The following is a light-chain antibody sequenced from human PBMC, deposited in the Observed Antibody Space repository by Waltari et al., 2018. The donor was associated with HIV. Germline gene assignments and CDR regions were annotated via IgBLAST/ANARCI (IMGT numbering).Light chain of an antibody. Sequence: QSALTQPASVSGSPGQSITISCTGTSNDLGRYDLGSWYQHQPGRAPKLILYYVTKWPSWVSHLFSGSKSGATASLTISGLQAEDEADYYCCSYAGITTWVFGGGTKVTVL. CDR2: YVT. CDR3: CSYAGITTWV. J-gene: IGLJ3*02. V-gene: IGLV2-23*02. CDR1: SNDLGRYDL.